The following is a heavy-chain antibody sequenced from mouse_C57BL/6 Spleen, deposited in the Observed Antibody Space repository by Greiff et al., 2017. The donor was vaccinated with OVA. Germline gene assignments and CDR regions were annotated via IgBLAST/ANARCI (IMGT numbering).Heavy chain of an antibody. CDR2: IDPETGGT. D-gene: IGHD2-5*01. CDR1: GYTFTDYE. Sequence: VQLQQSGAELVRPGASVTLSCKASGYTFTDYEMHWVKQTPVHGLEWIGAIDPETGGTAYNQKFKGKAILTADKSSSTAYMELRSLTSEDSAVYYCTRSLHYSSYWYFDVWGTGTTDTVSS. V-gene: IGHV1-15*01. CDR3: TRSLHYSSYWYFDV. J-gene: IGHJ1*03.